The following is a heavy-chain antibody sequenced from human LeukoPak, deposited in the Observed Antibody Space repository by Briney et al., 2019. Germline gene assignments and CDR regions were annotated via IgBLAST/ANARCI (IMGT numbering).Heavy chain of an antibody. D-gene: IGHD3-9*01. J-gene: IGHJ3*02. CDR1: GGSISSYY. CDR2: TYYSGST. CDR3: ARDVGPYDILTGGDAFDI. V-gene: IGHV4-59*01. Sequence: SETLSLTCTVSGGSISSYYWSWIRQPPGKGLEWIGYTYYSGSTNYNPSLKSRVTISVDTSKNQFSLKLSSVTAADTAVYYCARDVGPYDILTGGDAFDIWGQGTMVTVSS.